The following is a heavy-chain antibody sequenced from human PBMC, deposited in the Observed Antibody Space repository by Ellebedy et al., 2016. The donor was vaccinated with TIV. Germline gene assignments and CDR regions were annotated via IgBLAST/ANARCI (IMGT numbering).Heavy chain of an antibody. D-gene: IGHD1-26*01. CDR1: GFTFSDYY. CDR2: ISSSGSTI. J-gene: IGHJ4*02. V-gene: IGHV3-11*04. Sequence: GESLKISCAASGFTFSDYYMSWIRQAPGKGLEWVSYISSSGSTIYYADSVKGRFTISRDNAKNTLYLQMNSLRVEDTAVYYCAHIVGATPSDYWGQGTLVTVSS. CDR3: AHIVGATPSDY.